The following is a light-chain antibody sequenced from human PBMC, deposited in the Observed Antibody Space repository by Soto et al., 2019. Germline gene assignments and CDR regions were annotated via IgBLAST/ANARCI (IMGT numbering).Light chain of an antibody. CDR1: QSVSSY. V-gene: IGKV3-11*01. CDR2: DAS. CDR3: QQCRNDER. J-gene: IGKJ4*01. Sequence: RASQSVSSYLAWYQHKPGQAPRLLIYDASNRATGIPARFSGRQSGTDFTLTSSRQDREDFAAYYCQQCRNDERVGEGTKVDIK.